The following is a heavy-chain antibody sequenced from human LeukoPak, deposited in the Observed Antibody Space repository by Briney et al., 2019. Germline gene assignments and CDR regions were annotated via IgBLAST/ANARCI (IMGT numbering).Heavy chain of an antibody. D-gene: IGHD6-13*01. V-gene: IGHV4-39*01. Sequence: SETLSLTCTVSGGSISSSSYYWGWIRQPPGKGLEWIGSIYYSGSTYYNPSLKSRVTISVDTSKNQFSLKLSSVTAADTAVYYCAGSEDSSSWPAVYYYGMDVWGQGTTVTVSS. J-gene: IGHJ6*02. CDR2: IYYSGST. CDR1: GGSISSSSYY. CDR3: AGSEDSSSWPAVYYYGMDV.